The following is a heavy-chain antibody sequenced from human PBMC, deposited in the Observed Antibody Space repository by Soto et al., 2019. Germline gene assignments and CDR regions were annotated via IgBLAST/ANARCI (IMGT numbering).Heavy chain of an antibody. CDR2: IYYSGST. D-gene: IGHD1-7*01. J-gene: IGHJ5*02. Sequence: PSETLSLTCTVSGGSVSSGSYYWSWIRQPPGKGLEWIGYIYYSGSTNYNPSLKSRVTISVDTSKNQFSLKLSSVTAADTAVYYCAKEKTGTPNWYDPWSQGTLVTVSS. CDR1: GGSVSSGSYY. V-gene: IGHV4-61*01. CDR3: AKEKTGTPNWYDP.